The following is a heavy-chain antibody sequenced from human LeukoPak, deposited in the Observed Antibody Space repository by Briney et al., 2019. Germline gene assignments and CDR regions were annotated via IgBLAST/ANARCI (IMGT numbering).Heavy chain of an antibody. Sequence: PGGSLRLSCVGSTFTFSDYGMHWVRQAPGKGLEWVAFIRSDGGKTYYADSVKGRFTISRDNSKNTLYLQMNSLRAEDTAVYYCAKDLGSSWYDLDYWGQGTLVTVSS. D-gene: IGHD6-13*01. CDR2: IRSDGGKT. CDR1: TFTFSDYG. J-gene: IGHJ4*02. V-gene: IGHV3-30*02. CDR3: AKDLGSSWYDLDY.